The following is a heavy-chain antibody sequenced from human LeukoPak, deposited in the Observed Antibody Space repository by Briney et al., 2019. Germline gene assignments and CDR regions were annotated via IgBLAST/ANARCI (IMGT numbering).Heavy chain of an antibody. CDR1: GFTFDDYA. V-gene: IGHV3-9*01. D-gene: IGHD3-10*01. CDR2: ISWNSGSI. Sequence: GGSLRLSCAAFGFTFDDYAMHWVRQAPGKGLEWVSGISWNSGSIGYADSVKGRFTISRDNAKNSLYLQMNSLRAEDTALYYCAKAALLWFGELSPYFDYWGQGTLVTVSS. CDR3: AKAALLWFGELSPYFDY. J-gene: IGHJ4*02.